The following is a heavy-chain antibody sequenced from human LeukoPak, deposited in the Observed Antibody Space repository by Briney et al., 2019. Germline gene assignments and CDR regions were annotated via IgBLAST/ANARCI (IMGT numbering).Heavy chain of an antibody. CDR3: ARVRLRLGELSPSFDY. CDR2: IYYSGST. V-gene: IGHV4-31*03. J-gene: IGHJ4*02. CDR1: GGSISSSSYY. D-gene: IGHD3-16*02. Sequence: SENLSLNCTVSGGSISSSSYYWGWIRQPPGKGLEWIGYIYYSGSTYYNPSLKSRVTISVDTSKSQFSLKLSSVTAADTAVYYCARVRLRLGELSPSFDYWGQGTLVTVSS.